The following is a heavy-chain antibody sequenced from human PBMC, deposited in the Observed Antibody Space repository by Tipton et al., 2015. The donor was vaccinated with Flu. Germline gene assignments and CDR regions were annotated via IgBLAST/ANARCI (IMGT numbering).Heavy chain of an antibody. V-gene: IGHV3-23*01. CDR1: GFTFSRYA. CDR3: GRASDSGSYDPPYFFDY. Sequence: GSLRLSCAASGFTFSRYAMSWVRQAPGKGLEWVSAISGGGGFRGSGAGTYYADSVKGRFTISRDNSKNTVYLQMNSLRAEDTAIYYWGRASDSGSYDPPYFFDYWGQGNLVTVSS. CDR2: ISGGGGFRGSGAGT. J-gene: IGHJ4*02. D-gene: IGHD1-26*01.